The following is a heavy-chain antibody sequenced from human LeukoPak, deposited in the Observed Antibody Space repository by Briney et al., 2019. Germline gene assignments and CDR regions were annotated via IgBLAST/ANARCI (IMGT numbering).Heavy chain of an antibody. CDR2: IYTSGST. CDR3: ARVPRDSSGPFDY. J-gene: IGHJ4*02. Sequence: SETLSLTCTVSGGSISSGSYYWSWIRQPAGKGLEWIGRIYTSGSTNYNPSLKSRVTISVDTSKNQFSLKLSSVTAADTAVYYCARVPRDSSGPFDYWGQGILVTVSS. V-gene: IGHV4-61*02. D-gene: IGHD3-22*01. CDR1: GGSISSGSYY.